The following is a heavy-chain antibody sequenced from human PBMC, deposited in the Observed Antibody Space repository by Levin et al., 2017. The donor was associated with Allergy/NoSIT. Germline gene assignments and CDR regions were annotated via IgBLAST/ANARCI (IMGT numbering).Heavy chain of an antibody. J-gene: IGHJ4*02. D-gene: IGHD6-13*01. CDR3: ARVLWSSNSFDY. V-gene: IGHV4-59*01. Sequence: MPSETLSLTCTVSGGSISTYYWSWIRQSPGKGLEWIGYIYSSGSTNYNPSLRSRVSMSVDTSNNQFSLKLTALTAADTAMYYCARVLWSSNSFDYWGQGTLVTVSS. CDR1: GGSISTYY. CDR2: IYSSGST.